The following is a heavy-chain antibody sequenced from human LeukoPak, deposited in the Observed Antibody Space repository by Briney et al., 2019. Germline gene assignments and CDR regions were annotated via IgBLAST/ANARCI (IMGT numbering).Heavy chain of an antibody. J-gene: IGHJ6*02. CDR3: ARERYGFWSGPYYGMDV. Sequence: ASVKVSCKASGYTFTSYDINWVRQATGQGLEWMGWMNPNSGNTGYAQKFQGRVTMTRNTSISTAYMELSSLRSEDTAVYYCARERYGFWSGPYYGMDVWGQGTTVTVSS. D-gene: IGHD3-3*01. V-gene: IGHV1-8*01. CDR2: MNPNSGNT. CDR1: GYTFTSYD.